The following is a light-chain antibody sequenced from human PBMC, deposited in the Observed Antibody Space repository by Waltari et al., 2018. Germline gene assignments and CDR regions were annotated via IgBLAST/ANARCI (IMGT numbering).Light chain of an antibody. CDR1: QSVLFSSNNRNY. CDR2: CAS. V-gene: IGKV4-1*01. J-gene: IGKJ3*01. Sequence: DIVMTQSPDSLAVSLGERATINCKSSQSVLFSSNNRNYLAWYQQKPGQSPKLVLYCASPRESGVPDRFSGSGSATDFTLTISSLQAEDVAVYYCQQYYSSPFTFGPGTKLEIK. CDR3: QQYYSSPFT.